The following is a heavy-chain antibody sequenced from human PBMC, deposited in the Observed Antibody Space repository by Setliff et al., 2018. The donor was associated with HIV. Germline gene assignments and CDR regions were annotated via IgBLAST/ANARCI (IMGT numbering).Heavy chain of an antibody. V-gene: IGHV4-4*08. CDR2: IFTSGST. J-gene: IGHJ2*01. D-gene: IGHD2-15*01. CDR3: MREVVSAVWYFDH. CDR1: GGSFSNYC. Sequence: SETLSLTCTVSGGSFSNYCLNWSRQSPGKGLGWIGYIFTSGSTHYNPSLQSRVTISIDPSKKQFSLRLRSVTAADTAVYYCMREVVSAVWYFDHWGRGIQVTVSS.